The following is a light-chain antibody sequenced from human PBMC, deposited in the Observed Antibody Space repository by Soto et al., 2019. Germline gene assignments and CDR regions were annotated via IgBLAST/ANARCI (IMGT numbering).Light chain of an antibody. CDR2: DAS. CDR3: QQSFGTPYT. CDR1: LGINTY. Sequence: DIPMTQSPSSLSASVGDRVTITCRASLGINTYLNWYEQKRGKAPKVLIYDASKLHSGVTSRFSGSGSGTDFTLTISSLQPEDFASYYCQQSFGTPYTFGQGTKLEIK. V-gene: IGKV1-39*01. J-gene: IGKJ2*01.